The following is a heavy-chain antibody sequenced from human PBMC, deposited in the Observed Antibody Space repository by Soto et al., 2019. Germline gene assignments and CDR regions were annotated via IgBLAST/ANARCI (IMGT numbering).Heavy chain of an antibody. Sequence: GVSLRLSCAASGFTFSSYAMSWVRQAPGKGLEWVSAISGSGGSTYYADSVKGRFTISRDNSKTTLYLQMNSLRAEDTAVYYCAKSMTQLVGLCFGPWFQTLLLTVPS. V-gene: IGHV3-23*01. J-gene: IGHJ5*02. D-gene: IGHD1-1*01. CDR3: AKSMTQLVGLCFGP. CDR2: ISGSGGST. CDR1: GFTFSSYA.